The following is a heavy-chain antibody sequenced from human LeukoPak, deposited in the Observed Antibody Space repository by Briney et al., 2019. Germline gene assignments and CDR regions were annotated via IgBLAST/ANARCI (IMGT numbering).Heavy chain of an antibody. Sequence: PGGSLGLSCAASGFSFSSYSMNWVRQAPGKGLEWVSYITSSSSTTYYADSVKGRFTISRDNAKNSLNLQMNSLRVEDTAVYYCARAPSIAAPGSQWYFDLWGRGTLVSVSS. V-gene: IGHV3-48*01. D-gene: IGHD6-13*01. J-gene: IGHJ2*01. CDR1: GFSFSSYS. CDR2: ITSSSSTT. CDR3: ARAPSIAAPGSQWYFDL.